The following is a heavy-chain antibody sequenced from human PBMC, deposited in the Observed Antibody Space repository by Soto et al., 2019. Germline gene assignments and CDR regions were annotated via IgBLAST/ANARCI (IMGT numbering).Heavy chain of an antibody. CDR3: AREGRADYSDSSGYSNWLDP. CDR2: INPNSGGT. CDR1: GYTFSGYY. V-gene: IGHV1-2*04. D-gene: IGHD3-22*01. J-gene: IGHJ5*02. Sequence: ASVKVSCKATGYTFSGYYIHWVRQAPGQGLEWMGWINPNSGGTNYAQKFQGWVTMTRDTSISTAYMELSLRSDDTAVYYCAREGRADYSDSSGYSNWLDPWGQGTLVTVYS.